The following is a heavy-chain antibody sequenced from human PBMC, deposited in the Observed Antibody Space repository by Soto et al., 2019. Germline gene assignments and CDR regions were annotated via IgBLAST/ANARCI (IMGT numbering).Heavy chain of an antibody. J-gene: IGHJ4*02. V-gene: IGHV1-46*03. Sequence: ASVKVSCKASGYSFISFYIHWVRQAPGQGLEWMGAINPSDGRSSYAQNFQGRVTMTRDTSTSPVYMELSSLRSEDTAVYYCARVLAVLAYFGPLAYWGQGTLVTVSS. CDR2: INPSDGRS. D-gene: IGHD3-3*02. CDR1: GYSFISFY. CDR3: ARVLAVLAYFGPLAY.